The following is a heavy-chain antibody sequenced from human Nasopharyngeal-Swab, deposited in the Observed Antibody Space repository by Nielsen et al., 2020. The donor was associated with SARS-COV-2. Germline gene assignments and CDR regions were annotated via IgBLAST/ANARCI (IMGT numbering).Heavy chain of an antibody. V-gene: IGHV4-59*11. J-gene: IGHJ5*02. CDR1: GVSITSQY. Sequence: SETLSLTCTLSGVSITSQYWSWIPQPPGKGLEWIGYISHNSGTSYNPSLKSRVAMFMDTSKNQFSLRLTSVTAADTAVYYCAKEGATGWFDPCGQGTLVTVSS. CDR3: AKEGATGWFDP. CDR2: ISHNSGT.